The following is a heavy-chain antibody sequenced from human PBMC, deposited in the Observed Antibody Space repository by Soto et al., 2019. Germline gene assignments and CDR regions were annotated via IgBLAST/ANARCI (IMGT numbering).Heavy chain of an antibody. CDR3: ASADYCSSTSCYEYFQH. Sequence: EVQLVESGGGLVQPGGSLRLSCAASGFTVSSNYMSWVRQAPGKGLAWVSVIYSGGSTYYADSVKGRFTISRDNSKNTLYLQMNSLRAEDTAVYYCASADYCSSTSCYEYFQHWGQGTLVTVSS. J-gene: IGHJ1*01. CDR2: IYSGGST. V-gene: IGHV3-66*01. CDR1: GFTVSSNY. D-gene: IGHD2-2*01.